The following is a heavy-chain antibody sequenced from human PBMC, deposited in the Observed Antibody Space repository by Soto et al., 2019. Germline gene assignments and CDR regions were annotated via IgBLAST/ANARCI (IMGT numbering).Heavy chain of an antibody. D-gene: IGHD6-6*01. CDR2: IKQDGSEK. V-gene: IGHV3-7*01. CDR3: ARCRGIAARPFDY. Sequence: ESGGGLVQPGGSLRLSCAASGFTFSGYWMTWVRQAPGKGLEWVANIKQDGSEKYYVDSVKGRFTISRDNAKNSLYLQMNSLRVEDTAVYYCARCRGIAARPFDYWGQGTLVTVSS. CDR1: GFTFSGYW. J-gene: IGHJ4*02.